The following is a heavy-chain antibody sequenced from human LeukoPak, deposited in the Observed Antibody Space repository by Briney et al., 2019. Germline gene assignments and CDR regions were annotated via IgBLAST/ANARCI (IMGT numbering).Heavy chain of an antibody. J-gene: IGHJ4*02. CDR2: IYSGGST. CDR1: GFTVSSNY. Sequence: GGSLRLSCAASGFTVSSNYMSWVRQAPGKGLEWVSVIYSGGSTYYSDSVKGRFTISRDNSKNTLYLQMNSLRAEDTAVYYCVRGDYGDYTLFDYWGQGTLVTVSS. V-gene: IGHV3-53*01. D-gene: IGHD4-17*01. CDR3: VRGDYGDYTLFDY.